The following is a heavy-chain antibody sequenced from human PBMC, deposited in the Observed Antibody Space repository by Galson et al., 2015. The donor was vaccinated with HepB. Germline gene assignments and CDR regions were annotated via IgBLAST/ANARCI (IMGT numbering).Heavy chain of an antibody. CDR1: GFYLRTYA. CDR2: ISGSGYST. V-gene: IGHV3-23*01. Sequence: SLRLSCAASGFYLRTYAMSWVRQAPGKGLEWVSGISGSGYSTFYADSVKGRFTISRDNSKNTVYLQMNSLRAEDTAVYYCAKDHIAVAGFDYWGQGTLVTVSS. J-gene: IGHJ4*02. D-gene: IGHD6-19*01. CDR3: AKDHIAVAGFDY.